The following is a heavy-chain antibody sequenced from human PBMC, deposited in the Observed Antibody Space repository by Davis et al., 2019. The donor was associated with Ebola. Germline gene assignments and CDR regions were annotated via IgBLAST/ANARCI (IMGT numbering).Heavy chain of an antibody. D-gene: IGHD3-22*01. CDR2: ISGSGGST. Sequence: GESLKISCAASGFTVSSNYMSWVRQAPGKGLEWVSAISGSGGSTYYADSVKGRFTISRDNSKNTLYLQMNSLRAEDTAVYYCAKDQYYYDSSGYYTGIDYWGQGTLVTVSS. CDR3: AKDQYYYDSSGYYTGIDY. J-gene: IGHJ4*02. V-gene: IGHV3-23*01. CDR1: GFTVSSNY.